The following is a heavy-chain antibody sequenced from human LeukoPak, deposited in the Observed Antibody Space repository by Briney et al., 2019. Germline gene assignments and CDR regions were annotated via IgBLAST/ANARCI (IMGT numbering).Heavy chain of an antibody. V-gene: IGHV1-2*02. Sequence: ASVKVSCKASGYTFTGDYMHWVRQAPGQGRGWMGWINPNGGGTNYAQKFQGRVTMTRDTSISTAYMELSRLTSDHTAVHYCARDGIAAAGKSYDYYYIHVWGKETTVTVSS. CDR3: ARDGIAAAGKSYDYYYIHV. CDR1: GYTFTGDY. CDR2: INPNGGGT. D-gene: IGHD6-13*01. J-gene: IGHJ6*03.